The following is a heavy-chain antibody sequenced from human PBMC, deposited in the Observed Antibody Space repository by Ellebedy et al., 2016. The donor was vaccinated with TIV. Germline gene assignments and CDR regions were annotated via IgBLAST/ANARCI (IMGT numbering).Heavy chain of an antibody. J-gene: IGHJ3*01. D-gene: IGHD3-9*01. CDR3: AREGYDILTGYSGAFDL. CDR1: GGSVSADF. CDR2: IHYPGNT. Sequence: SETLSLTCTVSGGSVSADFWSWIRQPPGKGLEWIGYIHYPGNTNYNPSLQSRVTMSLDTSKNQFSLNLTSVTAADTAVYYCAREGYDILTGYSGAFDLWGLGTMVTVFS. V-gene: IGHV4-59*08.